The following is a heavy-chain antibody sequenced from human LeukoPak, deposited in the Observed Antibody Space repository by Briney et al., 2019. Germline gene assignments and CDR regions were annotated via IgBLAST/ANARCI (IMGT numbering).Heavy chain of an antibody. CDR3: ARGAYYYVGSGYVDY. CDR1: GFTFSSYT. J-gene: IGHJ4*02. CDR2: ISYDGSNK. D-gene: IGHD3-22*01. Sequence: GGSLRLSCAASGFTFSSYTIHWVRQAPGKGLEWVAVISYDGSNKYYADSVKGRFTISRDNSKRTLNLQMNSLRPKDTAMYYCARGAYYYVGSGYVDYWGQGTLVTVSS. V-gene: IGHV3-30*04.